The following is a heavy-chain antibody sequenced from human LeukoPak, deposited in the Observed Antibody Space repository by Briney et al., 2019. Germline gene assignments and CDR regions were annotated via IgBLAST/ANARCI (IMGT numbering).Heavy chain of an antibody. CDR3: AREFNTVGNFDY. CDR1: GFTFSRYS. J-gene: IGHJ4*02. Sequence: GGSLRLSCVTSGFTFSRYSMRWVRQAPGKGLEWVSSIYFTGNYISYADSVKGRFTISRDNAKNSPYLQMNSLRAEDTAVYYCAREFNTVGNFDYWGQGTLVTVSS. D-gene: IGHD3-10*01. V-gene: IGHV3-21*01. CDR2: IYFTGNYI.